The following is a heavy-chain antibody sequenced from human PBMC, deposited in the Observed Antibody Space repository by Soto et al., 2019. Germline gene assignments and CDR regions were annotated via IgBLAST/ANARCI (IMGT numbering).Heavy chain of an antibody. V-gene: IGHV3-48*01. Sequence: PGGSLRLSCAVSGFTFSNYSINWVRQAPGKGLEWLSYISNNSSVKYYADSVKGRFTISRDNAKNTLFLQMDSLRAEDTAVYYCARGQLPAATTYFDFWGQGTLVTVSS. D-gene: IGHD2-15*01. CDR3: ARGQLPAATTYFDF. CDR1: GFTFSNYS. CDR2: ISNNSSVK. J-gene: IGHJ4*02.